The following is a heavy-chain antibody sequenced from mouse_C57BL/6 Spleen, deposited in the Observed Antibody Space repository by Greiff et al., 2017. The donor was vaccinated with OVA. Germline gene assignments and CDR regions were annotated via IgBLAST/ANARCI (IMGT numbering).Heavy chain of an antibody. CDR3: ARGYGSNWYFDV. J-gene: IGHJ1*03. CDR1: GYTFTSYW. Sequence: QVQLQQPGAELVKPGASVKMSCKASGYTFTSYWITWVKQRPGQGLEWIGDIYPGSGSTNYNEKFKSKATLSVDTSTSTAYIQISSLTSEDSAVYYCARGYGSNWYFDVWGTGTTVTVSS. D-gene: IGHD1-1*01. V-gene: IGHV1-55*01. CDR2: IYPGSGST.